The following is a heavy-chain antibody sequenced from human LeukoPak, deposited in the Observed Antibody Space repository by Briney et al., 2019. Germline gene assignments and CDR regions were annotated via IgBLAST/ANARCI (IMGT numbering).Heavy chain of an antibody. Sequence: ASVKVSCKASGYTFTGYYMHWVRQAPGQGLEWMGWINPNSGGTNYAQKFQGRVTMTRDTSISTAYMELSSLRSEDTAVYYCAADGYYDSSGYFIFDYWGQGTLVTVSS. J-gene: IGHJ4*02. CDR2: INPNSGGT. CDR3: AADGYYDSSGYFIFDY. D-gene: IGHD3-22*01. CDR1: GYTFTGYY. V-gene: IGHV1-2*02.